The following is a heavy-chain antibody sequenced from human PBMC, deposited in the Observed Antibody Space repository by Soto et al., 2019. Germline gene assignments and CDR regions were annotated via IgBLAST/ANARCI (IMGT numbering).Heavy chain of an antibody. CDR1: GYTFTSYA. J-gene: IGHJ6*02. Sequence: VKVSCKASGYTFTSYAMHWVRQAPGQRLEWMGWINAGNGNTKYSQKFQGRVTITRDTSASTAYMELSSLRSEDTAVYYCARGTQGLRFLEWLSMDVWGQGTTVTVSS. D-gene: IGHD3-3*01. CDR2: INAGNGNT. CDR3: ARGTQGLRFLEWLSMDV. V-gene: IGHV1-3*01.